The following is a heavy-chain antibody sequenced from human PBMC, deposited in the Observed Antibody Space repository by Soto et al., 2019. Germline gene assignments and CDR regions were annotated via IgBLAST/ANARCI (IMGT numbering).Heavy chain of an antibody. Sequence: QLQLQESGPGLVKPSETLSLTCTVSGGSISSSSYYWGWIRQPPGKGLEWIGRIYYSGSTYYNPSLKSPVTISGDTSSNLCSLKRFSGIAAYTSVYYCASYDDSSGYCGYWGQGTLVTVSS. CDR1: GGSISSSSYY. D-gene: IGHD3-22*01. V-gene: IGHV4-39*01. J-gene: IGHJ4*02. CDR3: ASYDDSSGYCGY. CDR2: IYYSGST.